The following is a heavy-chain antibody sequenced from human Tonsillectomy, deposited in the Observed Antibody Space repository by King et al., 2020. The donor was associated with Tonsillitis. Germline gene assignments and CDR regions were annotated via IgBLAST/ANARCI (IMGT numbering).Heavy chain of an antibody. CDR3: ARSDPPSAEWQNFDY. CDR1: GGSISSYY. Sequence: QLQESGPGLVKPSETLSLTCSVSGGSISSYYWSWIRQPPGKGLEWIGYIYYSGSTNYNPSLKSRVTISVDTSKNQFSLKLSSVTAADTAVYYCARSDPPSAEWQNFDYWGQGPLVTVSP. J-gene: IGHJ4*02. CDR2: IYYSGST. D-gene: IGHD1-14*01. V-gene: IGHV4-59*08.